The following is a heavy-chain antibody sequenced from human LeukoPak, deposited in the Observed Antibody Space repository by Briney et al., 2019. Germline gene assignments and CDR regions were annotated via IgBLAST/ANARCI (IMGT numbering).Heavy chain of an antibody. V-gene: IGHV3-64*01. J-gene: IGHJ3*02. Sequence: PGGSLRLSCAASGFSFSTYAIHWVRQAPGKGLEYVSAISTDGSRTYYGNSVKGRFTISRGNSKNTVYLQMDSLRAEDMAVYYCARGVAITWTGSYSSGWNDAFDIWGQGTMVTVS. CDR3: ARGVAITWTGSYSSGWNDAFDI. CDR1: GFSFSTYA. D-gene: IGHD6-19*01. CDR2: ISTDGSRT.